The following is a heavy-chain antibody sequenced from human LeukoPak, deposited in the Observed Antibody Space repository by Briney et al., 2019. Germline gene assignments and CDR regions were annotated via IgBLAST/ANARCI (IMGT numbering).Heavy chain of an antibody. V-gene: IGHV4-59*08. Sequence: SETLSLTCTVSGGSISSYYWSWIRQPPGKGLEWIGYIYYSGSTNYNPSLKSRVTISVDTSKNQFSLKLSSVTAADTAVYYCAGGLTIFGVVPYFDYWGQGTLVTVSS. CDR2: IYYSGST. J-gene: IGHJ4*02. CDR3: AGGLTIFGVVPYFDY. D-gene: IGHD3-3*01. CDR1: GGSISSYY.